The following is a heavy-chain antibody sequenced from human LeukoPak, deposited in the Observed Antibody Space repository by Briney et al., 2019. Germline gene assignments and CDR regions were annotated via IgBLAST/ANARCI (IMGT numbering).Heavy chain of an antibody. Sequence: ASVKVSCKASGYTFTSYAMHWVRQAPGQRLEWMGWSNAGNGNTKYSQKFQGRVTMTTDTSTSTAYMEVRSLRSDDTAMYYCARVCHWDIDNTRGDPVDYWGQGTLVTVSS. D-gene: IGHD2-15*01. CDR2: SNAGNGNT. CDR3: ARVCHWDIDNTRGDPVDY. CDR1: GYTFTSYA. V-gene: IGHV1-3*01. J-gene: IGHJ4*02.